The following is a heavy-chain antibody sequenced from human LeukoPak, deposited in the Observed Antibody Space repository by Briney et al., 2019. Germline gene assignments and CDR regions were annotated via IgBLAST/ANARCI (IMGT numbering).Heavy chain of an antibody. CDR2: FDPEDGKT. Sequence: ASVKVSCKVSGYTLSELSIHWVRQAPGEGLEWMGGFDPEDGKTIYAQKFQGRASMTDDTSTDTAYLELSSLRSEDTAVYYCATGIVASMYVFDIWGRGTMVTVSS. CDR1: GYTLSELS. J-gene: IGHJ3*02. V-gene: IGHV1-24*01. D-gene: IGHD2/OR15-2a*01. CDR3: ATGIVASMYVFDI.